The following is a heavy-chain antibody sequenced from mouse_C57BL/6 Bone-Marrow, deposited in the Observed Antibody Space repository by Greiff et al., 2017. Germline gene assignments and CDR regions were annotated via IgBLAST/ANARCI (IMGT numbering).Heavy chain of an antibody. CDR1: GYTFTSYW. Sequence: QVQLQQPGAELVMPGASVKLSCKASGYTFTSYWMHWVKQRPGQGLEWIGELDPSDSYTNYNQKFKGKSTLTVDKSSSTAYMQLSSLTSEDSAVYYCARRLPYWYFDVWGTGTTVTVSS. J-gene: IGHJ1*03. D-gene: IGHD2-2*01. CDR3: ARRLPYWYFDV. V-gene: IGHV1-69*01. CDR2: LDPSDSYT.